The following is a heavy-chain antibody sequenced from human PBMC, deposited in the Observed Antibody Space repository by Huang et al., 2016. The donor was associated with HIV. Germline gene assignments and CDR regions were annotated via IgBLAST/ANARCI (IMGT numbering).Heavy chain of an antibody. V-gene: IGHV3-9*01. Sequence: EVQLVESGGGLVRPGRSLRLSCAASGFTFDDYAMHWVRQTPGKGLGWVSGINWKSGNIAYADSGRGRFTISRDNAKNSLYLQMNSLRPEDTALYYCAKDWGYDFGAFDFWGRGTMVTVSS. J-gene: IGHJ3*01. CDR2: INWKSGNI. D-gene: IGHD3-16*01. CDR3: AKDWGYDFGAFDF. CDR1: GFTFDDYA.